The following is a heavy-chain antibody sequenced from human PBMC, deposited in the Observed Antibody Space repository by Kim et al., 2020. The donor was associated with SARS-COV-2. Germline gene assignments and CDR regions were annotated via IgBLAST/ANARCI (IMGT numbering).Heavy chain of an antibody. J-gene: IGHJ5*02. CDR3: ASHTYYDILNGFDP. CDR1: GGSISSSSYY. V-gene: IGHV4-39*01. D-gene: IGHD3-9*01. CDR2: IYYSGST. Sequence: SETLSLTCTVSGGSISSSSYYWGWIRQPPGKGLEWIGSIYYSGSTYYNPSLKSRVTISVDTSKNQFSLKLSSVTAADTAVYYCASHTYYDILNGFDPWGQGTLVTVSS.